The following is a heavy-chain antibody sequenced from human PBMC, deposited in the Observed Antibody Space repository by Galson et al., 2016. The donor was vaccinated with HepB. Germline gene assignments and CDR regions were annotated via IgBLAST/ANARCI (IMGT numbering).Heavy chain of an antibody. V-gene: IGHV3-30*04. D-gene: IGHD4-17*01. CDR2: ISYDGSNK. Sequence: SLRLSCAASGFTFSSYSMPWVRQAPGKGLEWVAVISYDGSNKYYAASVKGRFTISRDDSKNTLYLQMNSLRAEDTAVYYCAREDYGDNGYFDYWAQGTLVTVSS. J-gene: IGHJ4*02. CDR3: AREDYGDNGYFDY. CDR1: GFTFSSYS.